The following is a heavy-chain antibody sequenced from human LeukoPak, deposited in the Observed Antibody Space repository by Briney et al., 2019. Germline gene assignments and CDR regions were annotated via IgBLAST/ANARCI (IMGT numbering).Heavy chain of an antibody. V-gene: IGHV4-59*01. CDR3: ARDRGYYYDSSGYYDY. J-gene: IGHJ4*02. D-gene: IGHD3-22*01. Sequence: SETLSLTCTVSGGSISSYYWSWIRQPPGKGLEWIGYIYYSGSTNYNPSLKSRVAISVDTSKNQFSLKLSSVTAADTAVYYCARDRGYYYDSSGYYDYWGQGTLVTVSS. CDR2: IYYSGST. CDR1: GGSISSYY.